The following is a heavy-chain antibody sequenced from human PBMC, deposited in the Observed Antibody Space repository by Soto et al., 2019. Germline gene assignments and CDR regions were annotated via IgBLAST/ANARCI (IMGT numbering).Heavy chain of an antibody. V-gene: IGHV3-23*01. D-gene: IGHD2-15*01. CDR2: ISGGGDYT. J-gene: IGHJ1*01. CDR3: AKVGCSGGSCYSTDEYFQH. Sequence: EVQLLESGGGLVQPGGSLRLSCAASGFSFSSYAMNWVRQAPGKGLEWVSAISGGGDYTYYADSVKGRFTISRDNSKNTLYLQMNSLRAEDTAVFYCAKVGCSGGSCYSTDEYFQHWGQGTLVTVSS. CDR1: GFSFSSYA.